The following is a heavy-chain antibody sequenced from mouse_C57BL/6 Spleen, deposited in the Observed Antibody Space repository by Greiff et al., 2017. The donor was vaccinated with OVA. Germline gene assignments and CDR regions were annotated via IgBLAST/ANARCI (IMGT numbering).Heavy chain of an antibody. V-gene: IGHV1-52*01. CDR3: ARRGTTVVADAMDY. CDR2: IDPSDSET. CDR1: GYTFTSYW. Sequence: QVQLQQPGAELVRPGSSVKLSCKASGYTFTSYWMHWVKQRPIQGLEWIGNIDPSDSETHYNQKFKDKATLTVDKSSSTAYMQLSRLTSEDSAVYYCARRGTTVVADAMDYWGQGTSVTVSS. D-gene: IGHD1-1*01. J-gene: IGHJ4*01.